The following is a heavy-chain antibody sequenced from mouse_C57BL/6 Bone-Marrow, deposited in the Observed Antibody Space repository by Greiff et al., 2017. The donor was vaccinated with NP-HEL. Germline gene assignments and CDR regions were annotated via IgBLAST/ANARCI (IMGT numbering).Heavy chain of an antibody. CDR1: GYTFTSYT. Sequence: QVQLQQSGAELARPGASVKMSCKASGYTFTSYTMHWVKQRPGQGLEWIGYINPSSGYTKYNQKFKDKATLTADKSSSTAYMQLSSLTSEDSAVYYCARTEVYYDFTGVFAYWGQGTLVTVSA. J-gene: IGHJ3*01. D-gene: IGHD2-4*01. CDR2: INPSSGYT. CDR3: ARTEVYYDFTGVFAY. V-gene: IGHV1-4*01.